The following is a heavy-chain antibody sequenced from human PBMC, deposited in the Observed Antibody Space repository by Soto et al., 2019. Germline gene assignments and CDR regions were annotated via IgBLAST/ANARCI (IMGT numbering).Heavy chain of an antibody. CDR3: ARTTWLDYAIDI. CDR1: GDSVSSDRAA. Sequence: SQTLSLTCAISGDSVSSDRAAWNWIRQSPSRGLEWLGRTYYRSKWYNDYVGSVKSRITINPDTSKNQFSLQLNSMTPEDTAVYYCARTTWLDYAIDIWGQRTMVTVSS. V-gene: IGHV6-1*01. J-gene: IGHJ3*02. CDR2: TYYRSKWYN. D-gene: IGHD6-19*01.